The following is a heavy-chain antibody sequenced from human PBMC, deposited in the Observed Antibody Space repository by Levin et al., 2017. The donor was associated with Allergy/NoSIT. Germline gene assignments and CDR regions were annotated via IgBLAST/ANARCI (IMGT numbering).Heavy chain of an antibody. D-gene: IGHD7-27*01. CDR3: TATLGY. CDR2: IKSKTDRGTT. J-gene: IGHJ4*02. V-gene: IGHV3-15*01. CDR1: GFTFSSPW. Sequence: GGSLRLSCAASGFTFSSPWLTWVRQAPGKGLEWVGRIKSKTDRGTTDYAAPVKGRFTISRDDTKNTLYLQMNSLKTEDTAVYYCTATLGYWGQGTLVTVSS.